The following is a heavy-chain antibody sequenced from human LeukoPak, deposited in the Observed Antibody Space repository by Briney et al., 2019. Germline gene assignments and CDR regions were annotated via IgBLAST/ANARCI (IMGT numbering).Heavy chain of an antibody. CDR3: ARVRLVLSYYYGMDV. CDR2: IIPIFGTA. Sequence: GASVKVSCKASGGTFSSYAISWVRQAPGQGLEWMGGIIPIFGTANYAQKFQGRVTITADESTSTAYMELSSLRSEDTAVYYCARVRLVLSYYYGMDVWGQGTTVTDSS. V-gene: IGHV1-69*13. CDR1: GGTFSSYA. J-gene: IGHJ6*02. D-gene: IGHD2-8*02.